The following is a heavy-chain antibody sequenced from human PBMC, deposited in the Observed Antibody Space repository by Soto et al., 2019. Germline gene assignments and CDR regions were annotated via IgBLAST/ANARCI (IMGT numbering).Heavy chain of an antibody. D-gene: IGHD5-12*01. CDR2: IYHSGST. CDR1: GGSISSGGYY. CDR3: AKHSGYDSIDY. J-gene: IGHJ4*02. Sequence: SETLSLTCTVSGGSISSGGYYWSWIRQHPGEGLEWIGEIYHSGSTNYNPSLKSRVTISVDKSKNQFSLKLSSVTAADTAVYYCAKHSGYDSIDYWGQGTLVTVSS. V-gene: IGHV4-31*09.